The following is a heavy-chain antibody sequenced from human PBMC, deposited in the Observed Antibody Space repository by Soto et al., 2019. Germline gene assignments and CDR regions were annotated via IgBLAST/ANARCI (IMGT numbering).Heavy chain of an antibody. Sequence: TSETLSLTCAVYGGSFSGYYWSWIRQPPGKGLEWIGEINHSGSTNYNPSLKSRVTISVDTSKNQFSLKLSSVTAADTAVYYCARRVFLNWFDPWGQGTLVTVSS. D-gene: IGHD3-3*01. CDR3: ARRVFLNWFDP. CDR2: INHSGST. J-gene: IGHJ5*02. V-gene: IGHV4-34*01. CDR1: GGSFSGYY.